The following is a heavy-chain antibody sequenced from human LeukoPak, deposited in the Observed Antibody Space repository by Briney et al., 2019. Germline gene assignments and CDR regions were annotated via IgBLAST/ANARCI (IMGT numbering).Heavy chain of an antibody. J-gene: IGHJ4*02. CDR2: IYTSGST. CDR1: GGSLSSYY. D-gene: IGHD1-7*01. CDR3: ARGGRLVVTETSYFDY. Sequence: SETLSLTCTVSGGSLSSYYWSWIRQPAGKGLEWIGRIYTSGSTNYNPSLKSRVTMSVDPSKNQFSLKLSSVTAADTAVYYCARGGRLVVTETSYFDYWGQGNLVTVSS. V-gene: IGHV4-4*07.